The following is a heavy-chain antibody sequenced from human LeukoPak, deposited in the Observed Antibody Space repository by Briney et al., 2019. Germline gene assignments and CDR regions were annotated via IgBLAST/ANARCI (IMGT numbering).Heavy chain of an antibody. V-gene: IGHV3-33*01. Sequence: GRSLRLSCAASGFTFSSYGMHWVRQAPGKGLEWVAVIWYDGSNKYYADSVKGQFTISRDNSKNTLYLQMNSLRAEDTAVYYCARGSDYFDYWGQGTLVTVSS. J-gene: IGHJ4*02. CDR2: IWYDGSNK. CDR1: GFTFSSYG. CDR3: ARGSDYFDY.